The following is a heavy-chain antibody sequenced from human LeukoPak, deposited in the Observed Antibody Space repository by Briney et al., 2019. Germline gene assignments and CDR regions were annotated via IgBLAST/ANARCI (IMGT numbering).Heavy chain of an antibody. D-gene: IGHD2-15*01. CDR3: ARSTRRYFDY. Sequence: GGSLRLSCAASGFTVSSNYMSWVRQAPGKGLEWVSVIYSGGSTYCADSVKGRFTISRDNSKNTLYLQMNSLRAEDTAVYYCARSTRRYFDYWGQGTLVTVSS. J-gene: IGHJ4*02. V-gene: IGHV3-53*01. CDR1: GFTVSSNY. CDR2: IYSGGST.